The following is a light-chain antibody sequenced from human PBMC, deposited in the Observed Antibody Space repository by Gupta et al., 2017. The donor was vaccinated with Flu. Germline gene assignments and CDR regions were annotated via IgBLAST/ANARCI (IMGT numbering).Light chain of an antibody. CDR1: SSNIGAGYD. V-gene: IGLV1-40*01. Sequence: VTMSCTGNSSNIGAGYDVHWYQQFPVATPKLLFYVNNKRPAGVPDRFSGSKSGTSASLAITGLQAEDEADYHCQSYDNSLSTSVFGGGTKLTV. CDR2: VNN. CDR3: QSYDNSLSTSV. J-gene: IGLJ3*02.